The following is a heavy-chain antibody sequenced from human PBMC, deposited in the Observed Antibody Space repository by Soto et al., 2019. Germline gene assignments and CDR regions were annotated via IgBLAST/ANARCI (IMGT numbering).Heavy chain of an antibody. CDR3: ARARSGTTNFAYVDY. CDR2: IIPILGIA. CDR1: GGTFSSYT. Sequence: QVQLVQSGAEVKKPGSSVKVSCKASGGTFSSYTISWVRQAPGQGLEWMGRIIPILGIANYAQKFQGRVTITADKSTSTAYMELSSLRSEDTAVYYCARARSGTTNFAYVDYWGQGTLVTVSS. D-gene: IGHD1-7*01. J-gene: IGHJ4*02. V-gene: IGHV1-69*02.